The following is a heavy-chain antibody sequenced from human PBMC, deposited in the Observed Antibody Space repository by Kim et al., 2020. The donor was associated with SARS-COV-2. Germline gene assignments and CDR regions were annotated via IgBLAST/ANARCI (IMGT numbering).Heavy chain of an antibody. Sequence: GGSLRLSCAASGFTFSSYSMNWVRQAPGKGLEWVSSISSSSSYIYYADSVKGRFTISRDNAKNSLYLQMNSLRAEDTAVYYCTRDRVKAGVGGLDYWGQGTLVTVSS. CDR3: TRDRVKAGVGGLDY. V-gene: IGHV3-21*01. J-gene: IGHJ4*02. CDR2: ISSSSSYI. CDR1: GFTFSSYS. D-gene: IGHD3-3*01.